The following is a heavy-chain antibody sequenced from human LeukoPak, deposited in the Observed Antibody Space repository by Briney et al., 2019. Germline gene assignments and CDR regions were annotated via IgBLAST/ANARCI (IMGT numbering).Heavy chain of an antibody. J-gene: IGHJ4*02. D-gene: IGHD5-24*01. CDR3: ARINGYKKKGPIGLTDY. CDR2: MNPNSGNT. CDR1: GYTFTSYD. Sequence: GASVKVSCKASGYTFTSYDINWVRQATGQGLEWMGWMNPNSGNTGYAQKFQGRVTVTRNTSISTAYMELSSLRSEDTAVYYCARINGYKKKGPIGLTDYWGQGTLVTVSS. V-gene: IGHV1-8*01.